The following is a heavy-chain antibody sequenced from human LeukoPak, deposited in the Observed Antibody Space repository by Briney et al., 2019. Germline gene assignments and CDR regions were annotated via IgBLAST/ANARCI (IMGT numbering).Heavy chain of an antibody. V-gene: IGHV3-30-3*01. CDR3: ARDQRTYYYDSSGYYQTRTYYFDY. CDR1: GFTFSSYA. J-gene: IGHJ4*02. D-gene: IGHD3-22*01. Sequence: SCKASGFTFSSYAMHWVRQAPGKGLEWVAVISYDGSNKYYADSVKGRFTISRDNSKNTLYLQMNSLRAEDTAVYYCARDQRTYYYDSSGYYQTRTYYFDYWGQGTLVTVSS. CDR2: ISYDGSNK.